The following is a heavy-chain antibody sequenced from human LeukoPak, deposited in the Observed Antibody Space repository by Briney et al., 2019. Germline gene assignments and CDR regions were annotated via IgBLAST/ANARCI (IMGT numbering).Heavy chain of an antibody. CDR2: IYSGGST. CDR3: AREASGGSFDY. V-gene: IGHV3-66*01. D-gene: IGHD3-16*01. J-gene: IGHJ4*02. CDR1: GFTVSSNY. Sequence: GGSLRLSCAASGFTVSSNYMSWVRQAPGKGLEWVSVIYSGGSTYYADSVKGRFTISRDNSKNTLYLQMNSLRAEDTAVYYCAREASGGSFDYWGQGTLVTVSS.